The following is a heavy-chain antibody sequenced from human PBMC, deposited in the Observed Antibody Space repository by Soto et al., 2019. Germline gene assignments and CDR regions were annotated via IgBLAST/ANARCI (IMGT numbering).Heavy chain of an antibody. CDR1: GGTFSSYA. CDR3: ARSVMVTIFGVVILPDYYYYGMDV. CDR2: IIPIFGTA. D-gene: IGHD3-3*01. J-gene: IGHJ6*02. Sequence: SVKVSCKASGGTFSSYAISWVRQAPGQGLEWMGGIIPIFGTANYAQKFQGRVTITADESTSTAYMELSSLRSEDTAVYYCARSVMVTIFGVVILPDYYYYGMDVCGPGTTVTVSS. V-gene: IGHV1-69*13.